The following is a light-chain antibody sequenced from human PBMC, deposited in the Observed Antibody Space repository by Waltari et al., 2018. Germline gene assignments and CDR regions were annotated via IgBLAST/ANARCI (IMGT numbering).Light chain of an antibody. CDR1: QDVSTW. CDR2: GSS. J-gene: IGKJ4*01. Sequence: DIQMTQSLFSVFASVGDRVSSSCRASQDVSTWLAWYQQKPGKPPNLLIYGSSTLQSGVPSRFSGSGSGTDFTLTINGLQPEDFASYFCQQTDSFPLTFGGGTKVEIK. V-gene: IGKV1-12*01. CDR3: QQTDSFPLT.